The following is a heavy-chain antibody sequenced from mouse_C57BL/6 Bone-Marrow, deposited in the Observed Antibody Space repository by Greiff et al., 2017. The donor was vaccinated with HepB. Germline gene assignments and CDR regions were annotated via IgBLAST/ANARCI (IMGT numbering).Heavy chain of an antibody. J-gene: IGHJ2*01. D-gene: IGHD1-1*01. V-gene: IGHV3-6*01. Sequence: EVQLVESGPGLVKPSQSLSLTCSVTGYSITSGYYWNWIRQFPGNKLEWMGYISYDGSNNYNPSLKNRISITRDTSKNQFFLKLNSVTTEDTATYYCARGNGSGDYWGQGTTLTVSS. CDR1: GYSITSGYY. CDR3: ARGNGSGDY. CDR2: ISYDGSN.